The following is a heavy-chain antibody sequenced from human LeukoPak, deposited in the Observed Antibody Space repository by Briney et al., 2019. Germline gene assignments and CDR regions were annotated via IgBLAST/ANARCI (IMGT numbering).Heavy chain of an antibody. CDR3: ARNRGWETFDH. J-gene: IGHJ4*02. V-gene: IGHV3-7*03. CDR1: GFSFSGHW. Sequence: GGSLRLSCAAPGFSFSGHWMNWVRQAPGKGLEWVANIKEDGSDENYMDSVKSRFTISRENAKNSLFLQMNNLRVEDTAVYYCARNRGWETFDHWGQGTLVTVSS. CDR2: IKEDGSDE. D-gene: IGHD1-14*01.